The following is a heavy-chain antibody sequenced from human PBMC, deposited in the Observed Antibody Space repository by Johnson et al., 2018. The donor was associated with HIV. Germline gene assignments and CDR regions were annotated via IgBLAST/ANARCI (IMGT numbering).Heavy chain of an antibody. V-gene: IGHV3-20*04. CDR3: ARDLAYGDIVLVSAFDI. D-gene: IGHD2-8*02. CDR2: INWNGGST. CDR1: GFTFDDYG. J-gene: IGHJ3*02. Sequence: VQLVESGGGVVRPWGSLRLSCAASGFTFDDYGMSWVRQAPGKGLEWVSGINWNGGSTGYADSVKGRFTISRDNAKNSLYLQMNSLRAEDTALYYCARDLAYGDIVLVSAFDIWGQGTMVTVSS.